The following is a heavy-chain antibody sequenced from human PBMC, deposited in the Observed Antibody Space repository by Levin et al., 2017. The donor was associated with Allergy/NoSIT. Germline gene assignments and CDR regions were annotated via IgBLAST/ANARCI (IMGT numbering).Heavy chain of an antibody. J-gene: IGHJ4*02. CDR2: INHSGST. CDR3: ASAPPYYYGSADY. CDR1: GGSFSGYY. D-gene: IGHD3-10*01. V-gene: IGHV4-34*01. Sequence: SETLSLTCAVYGGSFSGYYWSWIRQPPGKGLEWIGEINHSGSTNYNPSLKSRVTISVDTSKNQFSLKLSSVTAADTAVYYCASAPPYYYGSADYWGQGTLVTVSS.